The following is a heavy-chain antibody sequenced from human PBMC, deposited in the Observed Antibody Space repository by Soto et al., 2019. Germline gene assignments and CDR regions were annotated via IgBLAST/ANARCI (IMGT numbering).Heavy chain of an antibody. CDR1: GFTFSSYE. D-gene: IGHD2-8*02. V-gene: IGHV3-48*03. Sequence: PGGSLRLSCAASGFTFSSYEMNWVRQAPGKGLEWVSDITSTGSTRYYADSVKGRFTISRDNAKNSLYLQMNSLRAEDTAVYYCARGYCTSSACHWNFDYWGQETLVTVSS. J-gene: IGHJ4*02. CDR2: ITSTGSTR. CDR3: ARGYCTSSACHWNFDY.